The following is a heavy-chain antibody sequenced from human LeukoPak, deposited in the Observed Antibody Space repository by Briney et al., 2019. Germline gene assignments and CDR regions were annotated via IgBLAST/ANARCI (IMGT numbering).Heavy chain of an antibody. J-gene: IGHJ4*02. Sequence: SVTVSCTASGGTFSSYAISWVRQAPGQGLDWMGGIIPIFGTANYAQKFQGRVTITADESTSTAYMELSSLRSEDTAVYYCARIVRDYGGYYFDYWGQGTLVTVSS. CDR1: GGTFSSYA. CDR3: ARIVRDYGGYYFDY. V-gene: IGHV1-69*13. D-gene: IGHD4-17*01. CDR2: IIPIFGTA.